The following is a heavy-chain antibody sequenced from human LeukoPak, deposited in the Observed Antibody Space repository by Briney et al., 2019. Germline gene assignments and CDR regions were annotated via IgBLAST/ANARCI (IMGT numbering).Heavy chain of an antibody. CDR1: GGSFSGYY. D-gene: IGHD6-19*01. Sequence: SETLSLTCAVYGGSFSGYYWSWIRQPPGKGLEWIGEINHSGSTNYDPSLKSRVTISVDTSKNQFSLKLSSVTAADTAVYYCARRRTRSIAVAGGGLNWFDPWGQGTLVTVSS. CDR2: INHSGST. J-gene: IGHJ5*02. CDR3: ARRRTRSIAVAGGGLNWFDP. V-gene: IGHV4-34*01.